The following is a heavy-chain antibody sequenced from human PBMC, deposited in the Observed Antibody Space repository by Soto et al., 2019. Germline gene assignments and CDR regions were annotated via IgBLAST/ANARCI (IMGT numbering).Heavy chain of an antibody. CDR1: GYTFTSYA. V-gene: IGHV1-3*05. Sequence: QVQLVQSGAEEKKPGASVKVSCKASGYTFTSYAMHWVRQAPGQRLEWMGWINAGNGNTKYSQKFQGRVTITRDTSASPATRELSSLRSKDTAVYSFARSIVVVTPPDYWGQGTLVTVSS. CDR2: INAGNGNT. J-gene: IGHJ4*02. D-gene: IGHD2-21*02. CDR3: ARSIVVVTPPDY.